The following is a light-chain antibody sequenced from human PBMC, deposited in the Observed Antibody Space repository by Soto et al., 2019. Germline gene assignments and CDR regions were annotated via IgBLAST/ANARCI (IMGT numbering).Light chain of an antibody. CDR2: EVR. CDR1: SSDIGAYDY. J-gene: IGLJ2*01. Sequence: QSVLTQPASVSGSPGQSITISCTGNSSDIGAYDYVSWFQQYSGKAPTLIIYEVRFRPSGVSSRFSGSKSGNTASLTISGLQTADEADYYCGSYASATLIFGGGTKLTVL. V-gene: IGLV2-14*03. CDR3: GSYASATLI.